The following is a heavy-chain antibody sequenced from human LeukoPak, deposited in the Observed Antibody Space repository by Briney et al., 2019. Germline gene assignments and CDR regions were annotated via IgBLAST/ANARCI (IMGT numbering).Heavy chain of an antibody. Sequence: ASVKVSCKASGYTFTGYYMHWVRQAPGQGLEWMGWINPNSGGTNYAQKFQGRVTMTRDTSTSTVYMELSSLRSEDTAVYYCARVGYSYGYWGEVDYWGQGTLVTVSS. CDR2: INPNSGGT. J-gene: IGHJ4*02. V-gene: IGHV1-2*02. CDR3: ARVGYSYGYWGEVDY. CDR1: GYTFTGYY. D-gene: IGHD5-18*01.